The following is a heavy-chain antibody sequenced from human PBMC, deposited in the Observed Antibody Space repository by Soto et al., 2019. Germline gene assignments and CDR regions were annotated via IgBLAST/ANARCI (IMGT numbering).Heavy chain of an antibody. CDR1: GGSISSFY. D-gene: IGHD6-13*01. J-gene: IGHJ4*02. V-gene: IGHV4-59*01. CDR3: AISSSWFPHPEDSYFDY. CDR2: IYYSGST. Sequence: PSETLSLTCTVSGGSISSFYWSWIRQPPGKGLEWIGYIYYSGSTNYNPSLKSRVTISVDTSKNQFSLKLSSVTAADTAVYYCAISSSWFPHPEDSYFDYWGQGTLVTVSS.